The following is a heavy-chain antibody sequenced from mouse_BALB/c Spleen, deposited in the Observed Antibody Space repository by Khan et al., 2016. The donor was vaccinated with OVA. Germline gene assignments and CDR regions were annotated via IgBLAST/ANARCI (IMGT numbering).Heavy chain of an antibody. D-gene: IGHD2-1*01. CDR3: TRNGYGNYESWDY. Sequence: VQLKQSGTVLARPGASVKMSCKASGYTFTSYWMHWVKQRPGQGLEWIGAIYPGNSDTNYNQKFKGKAKLTAVTSTSTAYMDLNSLTIEDSAVYFCTRNGYGNYESWDYWGQGTTLTVSS. J-gene: IGHJ2*01. CDR2: IYPGNSDT. CDR1: GYTFTSYW. V-gene: IGHV1-5*01.